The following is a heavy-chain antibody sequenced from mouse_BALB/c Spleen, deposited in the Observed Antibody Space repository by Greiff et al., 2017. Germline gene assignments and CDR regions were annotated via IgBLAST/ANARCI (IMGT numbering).Heavy chain of an antibody. Sequence: DVKLVESGGGLVQPGGSLRLSCAPSGFTFTDYYMSWVRQPPGKALEWLGFIRNKANGYTTEYSASVRGRFTISRDNSQSILYLQMNTLRAEDSATYYCTRDISSSYALAWFAYWGQGTLVTVSA. CDR3: TRDISSSYALAWFAY. V-gene: IGHV7-3*02. CDR1: GFTFTDYY. D-gene: IGHD1-1*01. CDR2: IRNKANGYTT. J-gene: IGHJ3*01.